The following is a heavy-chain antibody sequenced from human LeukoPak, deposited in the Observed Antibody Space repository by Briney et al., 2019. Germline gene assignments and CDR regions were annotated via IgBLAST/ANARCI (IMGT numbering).Heavy chain of an antibody. CDR2: INPNSGGT. J-gene: IGHJ4*02. D-gene: IGHD3-9*01. CDR3: ARDLPYYDILTGYSPVYYFDY. CDR1: GYTFTGYY. V-gene: IGHV1-2*02. Sequence: ASVKVSCKASGYTFTGYYMHLVRQAPGQGLEWMGWINPNSGGTNYAQKFQGRVTMTRDTSISTAYMELSRLRSDDTAVYYCARDLPYYDILTGYSPVYYFDYWGQGTLVTVSS.